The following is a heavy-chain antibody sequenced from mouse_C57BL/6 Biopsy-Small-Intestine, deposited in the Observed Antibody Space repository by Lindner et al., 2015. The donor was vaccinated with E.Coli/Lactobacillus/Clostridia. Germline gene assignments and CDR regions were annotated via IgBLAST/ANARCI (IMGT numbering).Heavy chain of an antibody. D-gene: IGHD1-1*02. V-gene: IGHV1-84*01. CDR3: VREELWSAWFAY. CDR1: GYTFTDYY. Sequence: VQLQESGPELVKPGASVKISCQASGYTFTDYYXNWVKQRPGQGLEWIGWIYPGGHDTKYNENFKGKATLTVDTSSSTAYMQLSSLTSEDSAVYFCVREELWSAWFAYWGQGTLVTVSA. J-gene: IGHJ3*01. CDR2: IYPGGHDT.